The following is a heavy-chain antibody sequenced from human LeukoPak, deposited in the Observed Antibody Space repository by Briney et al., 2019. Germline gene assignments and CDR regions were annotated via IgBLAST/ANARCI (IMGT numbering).Heavy chain of an antibody. CDR2: ISSSSSYI. CDR3: AREGQWLAETDDAFDI. J-gene: IGHJ3*02. V-gene: IGHV3-21*01. D-gene: IGHD6-19*01. Sequence: TGGSLRLSCAASGFTFSSYSMTWVRQAPGKGLEWVSSISSSSSYIYYADSVKGRFTISRDNAKNSLYLQMNSLRAEDTAVYYCAREGQWLAETDDAFDIWGQGTMVTVSS. CDR1: GFTFSSYS.